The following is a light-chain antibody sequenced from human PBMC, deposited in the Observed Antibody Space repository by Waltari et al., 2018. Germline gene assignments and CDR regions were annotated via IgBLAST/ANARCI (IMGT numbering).Light chain of an antibody. J-gene: IGKJ2*01. CDR1: QSVSSN. CDR2: GTS. Sequence: DIVMTQSPATLSVSPGERATLSCRASQSVSSNLAWYQQKPGQAPRPLIYGTSTRATGVPARFSGSGSGTEFTLTISSLQSEDFAVYYCQQYNQWPSYTFGQGTKLEIK. V-gene: IGKV3-15*01. CDR3: QQYNQWPSYT.